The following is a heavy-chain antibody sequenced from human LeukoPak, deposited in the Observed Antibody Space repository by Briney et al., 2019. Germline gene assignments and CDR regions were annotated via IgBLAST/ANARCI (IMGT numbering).Heavy chain of an antibody. J-gene: IGHJ3*02. D-gene: IGHD5-12*01. V-gene: IGHV3-23*01. Sequence: PGGSLRLSCAASGFTFSSYAMSWVRQAPGKGLEWVSAITGSGGSTYYADSVKGRFAISRENAKNSLYLQMNSLRAGDTAVYYCARANIVARAFDIWGQGTMVTVSS. CDR1: GFTFSSYA. CDR2: ITGSGGST. CDR3: ARANIVARAFDI.